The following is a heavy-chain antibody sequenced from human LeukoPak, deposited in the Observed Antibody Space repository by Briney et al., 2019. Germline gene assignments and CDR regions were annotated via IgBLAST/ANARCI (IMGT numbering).Heavy chain of an antibody. D-gene: IGHD5-18*01. Sequence: GGSLRLSCAASGFTFSSFGMHWVRQAPGKGLEWVAVISYDGSNKNYPDSVKGGFTISRDNSKNTLYLQMNSLRAEDTAVYYCASQRERAMVYLFDYWGQGTLVTVSS. CDR3: ASQRERAMVYLFDY. V-gene: IGHV3-30*03. J-gene: IGHJ4*02. CDR2: ISYDGSNK. CDR1: GFTFSSFG.